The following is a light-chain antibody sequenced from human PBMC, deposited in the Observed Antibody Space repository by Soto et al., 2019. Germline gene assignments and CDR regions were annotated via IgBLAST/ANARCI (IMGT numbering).Light chain of an antibody. CDR2: DGF. CDR1: EGISDS. CDR3: QQLSRYPLT. Sequence: IQLTQSPSSLSASVGDRVTFTCRVSEGISDSLAWYQQKPGKAPKLLIYDGFTLQSGVPSRFSGSRSGTDFTLTISSLQPEDLATYYCQQLSRYPLTFGGGTKVEIK. V-gene: IGKV1-9*01. J-gene: IGKJ4*01.